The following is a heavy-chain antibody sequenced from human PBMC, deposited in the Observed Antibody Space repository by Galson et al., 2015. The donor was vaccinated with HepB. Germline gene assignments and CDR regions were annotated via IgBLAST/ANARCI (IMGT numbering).Heavy chain of an antibody. CDR1: GGTFSSYA. CDR3: ARDLIHSSGWYFPFDY. CDR2: IIPIFGTA. J-gene: IGHJ4*02. V-gene: IGHV1-69*13. Sequence: SVTVSCKASGGTFSSYAISWVRQAPGQGLKWMGGIIPIFGTANYAQKFQGRVTITADESTSTAYMELSSLRSEDTAVYYCARDLIHSSGWYFPFDYWGQGTLVTVSS. D-gene: IGHD6-19*01.